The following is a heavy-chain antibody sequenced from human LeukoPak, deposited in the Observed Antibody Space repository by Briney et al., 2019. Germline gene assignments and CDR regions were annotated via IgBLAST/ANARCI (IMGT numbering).Heavy chain of an antibody. D-gene: IGHD6-6*01. V-gene: IGHV4-31*03. CDR1: GGSISNGNYY. J-gene: IGHJ4*02. Sequence: SETLSLTCTVSGGSISNGNYYWSWIRQHPGKGLEWIGYIYYSGSTYYNPSLKSRVTISVDTSKNQFSLKLSSVTAADTAVYYCARLPAEYERQLAEVVDYWGQGTLVTVSS. CDR3: ARLPAEYERQLAEVVDY. CDR2: IYYSGST.